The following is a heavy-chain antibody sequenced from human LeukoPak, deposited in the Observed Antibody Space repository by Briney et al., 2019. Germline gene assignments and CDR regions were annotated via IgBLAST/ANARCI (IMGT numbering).Heavy chain of an antibody. CDR3: ARYSGSFPGWLDP. Sequence: PGGSLRLSCAASGLTFSSSWMNWVRQAPGKGLEWVANINPAGSQKDYVDSVKGRFTISRDNAKNSVFLQMNSLRAEDTAVYYCARYSGSFPGWLDPWGQGTLVTVSS. CDR1: GLTFSSSW. V-gene: IGHV3-7*01. CDR2: INPAGSQK. D-gene: IGHD1-26*01. J-gene: IGHJ5*02.